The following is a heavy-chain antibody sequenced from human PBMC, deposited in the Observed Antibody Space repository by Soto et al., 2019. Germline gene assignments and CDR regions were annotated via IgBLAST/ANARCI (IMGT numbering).Heavy chain of an antibody. CDR3: VKNGGQ. D-gene: IGHD3-16*01. Sequence: EVQLVESGGALVQPGGSLRLSCAASGFTFSSSWMHWVRQTPGRRLVWVSRINSDASITTYADSVKGRFTISRDNAQNTLYLQMHSLRVDDTGVYYCVKNGGQWGQGTLVTVSS. CDR1: GFTFSSSW. V-gene: IGHV3-74*03. CDR2: INSDASIT. J-gene: IGHJ4*02.